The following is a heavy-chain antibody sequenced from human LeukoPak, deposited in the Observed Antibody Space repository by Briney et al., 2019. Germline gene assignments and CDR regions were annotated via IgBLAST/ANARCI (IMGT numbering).Heavy chain of an antibody. D-gene: IGHD3-22*01. J-gene: IGHJ5*02. CDR3: AKTYYYDSSGYYPLFNWFDP. Sequence: PGGSLRLSCAASGFTVSSKDMSWVRQAPGKGLEWVSSISSSSSYIYYADSVKGRFTISRDNAKNSLYLQMNSLRAEDTAVYYCAKTYYYDSSGYYPLFNWFDPWGQGTLVTVSS. CDR2: ISSSSSYI. V-gene: IGHV3-21*01. CDR1: GFTVSSKD.